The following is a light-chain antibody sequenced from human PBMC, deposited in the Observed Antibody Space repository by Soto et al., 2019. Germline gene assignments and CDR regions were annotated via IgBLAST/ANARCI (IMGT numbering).Light chain of an antibody. Sequence: EIVMTQSPATLSVSPGERATLSCRASQSVNFNLAWYQQKPGQAPRLLIYDASTRATGIPARFSGSGSGTEFTLTISSLQSEDFAIYSCQQYNNWPRTFGQGTRLEI. CDR1: QSVNFN. V-gene: IGKV3-15*01. CDR3: QQYNNWPRT. J-gene: IGKJ5*01. CDR2: DAS.